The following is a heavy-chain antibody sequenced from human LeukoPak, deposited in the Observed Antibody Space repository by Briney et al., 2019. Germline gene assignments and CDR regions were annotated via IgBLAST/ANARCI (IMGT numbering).Heavy chain of an antibody. J-gene: IGHJ6*03. V-gene: IGHV1-8*01. D-gene: IGHD3-10*01. Sequence: ASVKVSCKASGYTFTSYDINWVRQATGQGLEWMGWMNPNSGNTGYAQKFMGRVTMTRNTSISTAYMELSSLRSEDTAVYYCARSGGLYWFGELLYRTYYYYMDVWGKGTTATVSS. CDR2: MNPNSGNT. CDR3: ARSGGLYWFGELLYRTYYYYMDV. CDR1: GYTFTSYD.